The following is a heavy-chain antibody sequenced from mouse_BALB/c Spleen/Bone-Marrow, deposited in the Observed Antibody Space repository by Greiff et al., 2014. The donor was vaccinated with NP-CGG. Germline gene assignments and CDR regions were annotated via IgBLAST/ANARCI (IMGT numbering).Heavy chain of an antibody. CDR1: GYTFTNYW. CDR3: ARGGNYGY. V-gene: IGHV1S132*01. J-gene: IGHJ2*01. Sequence: QVQLQQPGAELVKPGASVKPSCKTSGYTFTNYWIQWVKQRPGQGLGWIGEIFPGIGTTYYNEKFKGKATLTIDTSSSTAYMQLSSLTSEDSAVYFCARGGNYGYWGQGTTLTVSS. D-gene: IGHD2-1*01. CDR2: IFPGIGTT.